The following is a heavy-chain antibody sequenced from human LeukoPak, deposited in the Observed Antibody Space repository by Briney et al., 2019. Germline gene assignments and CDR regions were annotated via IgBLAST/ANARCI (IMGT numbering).Heavy chain of an antibody. J-gene: IGHJ6*02. Sequence: RGSLRLSCSASGFTFSSYAMHWGRQAPGKGLEYVSAISSNGGSTYYADSVKGRFTISRDNSKNTLYLQMSSLRAEDTAVYYCVRAYGDYDYYYYGMDVWGQGTTVTVSS. CDR2: ISSNGGST. CDR3: VRAYGDYDYYYYGMDV. CDR1: GFTFSSYA. V-gene: IGHV3-64D*06. D-gene: IGHD4-17*01.